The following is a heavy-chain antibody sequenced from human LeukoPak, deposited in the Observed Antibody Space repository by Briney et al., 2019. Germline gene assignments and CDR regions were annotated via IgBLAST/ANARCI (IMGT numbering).Heavy chain of an antibody. Sequence: AGGSLRLSCAASGFTFSSYAMSWVRQAPGKGLEWVSAISGSGGSTYYADSVKGRFTISSDNSKNTLYLQMNSLRAEDTAVYYCAKDVGLLLWFGDVGYFDYWGQGTLVTLSS. CDR3: AKDVGLLLWFGDVGYFDY. CDR1: GFTFSSYA. D-gene: IGHD3-10*01. J-gene: IGHJ4*02. V-gene: IGHV3-23*01. CDR2: ISGSGGST.